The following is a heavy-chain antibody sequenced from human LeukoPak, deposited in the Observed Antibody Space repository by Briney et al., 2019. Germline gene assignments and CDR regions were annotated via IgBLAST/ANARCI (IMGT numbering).Heavy chain of an antibody. Sequence: SETLSLTCTVSGGSISSYYWSWIRQPAGKGLEWIGRIYTSGSTNYNPSLKSRVTMSVDTSKNQFSLKLSSVTAADTAVYYCAREAYDFWSGFSGGMDVWGQGTMVTVSS. CDR1: GGSISSYY. CDR3: AREAYDFWSGFSGGMDV. CDR2: IYTSGST. J-gene: IGHJ6*02. V-gene: IGHV4-4*07. D-gene: IGHD3-3*01.